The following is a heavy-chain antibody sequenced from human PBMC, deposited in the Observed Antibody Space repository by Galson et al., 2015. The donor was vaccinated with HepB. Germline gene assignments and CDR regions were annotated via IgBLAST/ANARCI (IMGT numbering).Heavy chain of an antibody. CDR3: ARGLSGGLDY. D-gene: IGHD7-27*01. V-gene: IGHV6-1*01. CDR1: GDSVSSNIFT. Sequence: CAISGDSVSSNIFTWNWIRQSPSRGPEWLGRTCYRSKRYNDYAASVKSRISINPDTSKNQFSLQLNSVTPDDTAVYYCARGLSGGLDYWDQGTLVTVSS. CDR2: TCYRSKRYN. J-gene: IGHJ4*02.